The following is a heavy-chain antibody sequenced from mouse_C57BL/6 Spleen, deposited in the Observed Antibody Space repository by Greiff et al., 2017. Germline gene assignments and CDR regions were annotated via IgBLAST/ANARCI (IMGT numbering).Heavy chain of an antibody. CDR3: AKPNIIWDGYAMDY. CDR2: IWGDGST. V-gene: IGHV2-3*01. J-gene: IGHJ4*01. CDR1: GFSLTSYG. Sequence: VQRVESGPGLVAPSQSLSITCTVSGFSLTSYGVSWVRQPPGKGLEWLGVIWGDGSTNYHSALISRLSISKDNSKSQVFLKLNSLQTDDTATYYYAKPNIIWDGYAMDYWGQGTSVPVSS. D-gene: IGHD4-1*01.